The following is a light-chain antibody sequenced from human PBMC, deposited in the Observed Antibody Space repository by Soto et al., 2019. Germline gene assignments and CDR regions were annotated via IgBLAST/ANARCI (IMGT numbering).Light chain of an antibody. J-gene: IGLJ2*01. CDR1: SSNIGAGYD. Sequence: QSVLTQPPSVSGAPGQRVTISCIGSSSNIGAGYDVHWYQQLPGTAPKLLIYGNSNRPSGVPDRFSGSKSGTSASLAITGLQAEDEADYSCQSYDSSLSGYVVFGGGTKLTVL. CDR2: GNS. V-gene: IGLV1-40*01. CDR3: QSYDSSLSGYVV.